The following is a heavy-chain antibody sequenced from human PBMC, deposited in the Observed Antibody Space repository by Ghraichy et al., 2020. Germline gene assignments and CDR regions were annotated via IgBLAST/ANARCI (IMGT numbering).Heavy chain of an antibody. J-gene: IGHJ6*02. Sequence: SVKVSCKASGGAISSYAISWVRQAPGQGLEWMGGIIPIFGITNYAQKFQGRVTITADESTTTAYLELSSLRPEDTAVYYCASPATFLTLGGNSNLYYYAMDVWGQGTTVTVSS. CDR1: GGAISSYA. D-gene: IGHD4-23*01. CDR2: IIPIFGIT. V-gene: IGHV1-69*13. CDR3: ASPATFLTLGGNSNLYYYAMDV.